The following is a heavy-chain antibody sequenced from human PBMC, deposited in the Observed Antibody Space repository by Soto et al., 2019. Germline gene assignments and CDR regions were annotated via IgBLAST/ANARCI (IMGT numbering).Heavy chain of an antibody. J-gene: IGHJ5*02. CDR2: MNPNSGNT. CDR3: ARAPRRGINMIVVVRRTSNWFDP. V-gene: IGHV1-8*01. Sequence: GASVKVSCKASGYTFTSYDINWVRQATGQGLEWVGWMNPNSGNTGYAQKFQGRVTMTRNTSISTAYMELSSLRSEDTAVYYCARAPRRGINMIVVVRRTSNWFDPCGQGTLVTVSS. CDR1: GYTFTSYD. D-gene: IGHD3-22*01.